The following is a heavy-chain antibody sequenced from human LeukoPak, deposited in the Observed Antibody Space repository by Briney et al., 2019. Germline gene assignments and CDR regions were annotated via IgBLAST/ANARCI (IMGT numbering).Heavy chain of an antibody. D-gene: IGHD5-18*01. CDR3: ARHVKTAMVEFDY. CDR1: GGSISSYY. CDR2: IYYSGST. J-gene: IGHJ4*02. Sequence: PSETLSLTCTVSGGSISSYYWSWIRQPPGKGLEWIGYIYYSGSTYYNPSLKSRVTISVDTSKNQFSLKLSSVTAADTAVYYCARHVKTAMVEFDYWGQGTLVTVSS. V-gene: IGHV4-59*08.